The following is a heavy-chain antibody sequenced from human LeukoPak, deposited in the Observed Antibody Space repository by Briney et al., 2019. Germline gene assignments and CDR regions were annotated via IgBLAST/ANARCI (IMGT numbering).Heavy chain of an antibody. CDR3: AKDALGWAAFGMDV. CDR2: ISSSGSSI. Sequence: PGGSLRLSCAASGLTFSSYEMNWVRQAPGKGLEWVSYISSSGSSIYYADSVKGRFTISRDNAKKSLYLQMHSLRAEDTAVYYCAKDALGWAAFGMDVWGQGTTVTVSS. D-gene: IGHD2-15*01. J-gene: IGHJ6*02. CDR1: GLTFSSYE. V-gene: IGHV3-48*03.